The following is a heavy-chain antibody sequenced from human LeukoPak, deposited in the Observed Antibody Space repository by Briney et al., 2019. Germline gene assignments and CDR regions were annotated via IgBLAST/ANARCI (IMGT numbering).Heavy chain of an antibody. V-gene: IGHV3-15*01. CDR3: TTGPDIVVVPAAMLWNDY. Sequence: PGGSLRLSCAASGFTFSSYSMNWVRQAPGKGLEWVGRIKSKTDGGTTDYAAPVKGRFTISRDDSKNTLYLQMNSLKTEDTAVYYCTTGPDIVVVPAAMLWNDYWGQGTLVTVSS. J-gene: IGHJ4*02. D-gene: IGHD2-2*01. CDR2: IKSKTDGGTT. CDR1: GFTFSSYS.